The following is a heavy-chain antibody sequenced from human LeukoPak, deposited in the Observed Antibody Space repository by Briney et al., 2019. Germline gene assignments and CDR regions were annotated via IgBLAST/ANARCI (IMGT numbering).Heavy chain of an antibody. CDR1: GYNFNRYT. V-gene: IGHV1-18*01. CDR3: ARVSDTSMVTPGFDS. Sequence: ASVKVSCKTSGYNFNRYTITWVRQAPGQGLEWMGWVSTSNGDTSYADKFQGRVTMTTETVTKTASMELRRLRSGDTAMYFCARVSDTSMVTPGFDSWGQGTLVTVSS. J-gene: IGHJ4*02. CDR2: VSTSNGDT. D-gene: IGHD5-18*01.